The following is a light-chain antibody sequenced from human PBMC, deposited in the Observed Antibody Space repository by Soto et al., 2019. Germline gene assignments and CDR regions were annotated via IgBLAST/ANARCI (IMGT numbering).Light chain of an antibody. V-gene: IGLV1-40*01. Sequence: QSGLTHPPSGSGAPGQRVTISCTGSSSNIGAGYDVHWYQQLPGTAPKLLIFGNNNRPSGIPDRFSGSKSGTSATLGITGFQTGDEADYYCGSWDSSLSAYVFGTGTKVTV. CDR2: GNN. J-gene: IGLJ1*01. CDR1: SSNIGAGYD. CDR3: GSWDSSLSAYV.